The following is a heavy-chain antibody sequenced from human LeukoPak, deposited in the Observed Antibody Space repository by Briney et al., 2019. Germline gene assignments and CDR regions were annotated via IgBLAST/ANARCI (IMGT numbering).Heavy chain of an antibody. CDR3: AGGKRRFWFDP. Sequence: PGGSLRLSCAASGFTFDDYAMHWVRQAPGKGLEWVSGISWNSGSIGYADSVKGRFTISRDNANNSLYLQMNSLRPEDTAVYYCAGGKRRFWFDPWGQGTLVTVSS. CDR1: GFTFDDYA. CDR2: ISWNSGSI. V-gene: IGHV3-9*01. D-gene: IGHD3-3*01. J-gene: IGHJ5*02.